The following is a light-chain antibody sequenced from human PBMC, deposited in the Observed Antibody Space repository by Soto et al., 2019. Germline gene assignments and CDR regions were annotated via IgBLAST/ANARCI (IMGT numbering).Light chain of an antibody. CDR1: QSVTSSS. CDR2: GAS. J-gene: IGKJ2*01. Sequence: EIVLTQSPGTLSLSPGERATLSCRASQSVTSSSLAWYQQKPGQAPRLLIYGASSRASGIPDRFSGSGSGTDFTLTISRLEPEDFALYYCQQHSSSPPAYTFGQGTKLEIQ. V-gene: IGKV3-20*01. CDR3: QQHSSSPPAYT.